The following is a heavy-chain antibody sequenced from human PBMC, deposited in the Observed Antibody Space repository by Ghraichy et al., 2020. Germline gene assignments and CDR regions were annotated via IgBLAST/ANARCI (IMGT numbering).Heavy chain of an antibody. CDR2: INHSGST. CDR3: ARLGTLGRPVTSSLVARPYGMDV. J-gene: IGHJ6*02. Sequence: SETLSLTCAVYGGSFSGYYWSWIRQPPGKGLEWIGEINHSGSTNYNPSLKSRVTISVDTSKNQFSLKLSSVTAADTAVYYCARLGTLGRPVTSSLVARPYGMDVWGQGTTVTVSS. V-gene: IGHV4-34*01. D-gene: IGHD2-15*01. CDR1: GGSFSGYY.